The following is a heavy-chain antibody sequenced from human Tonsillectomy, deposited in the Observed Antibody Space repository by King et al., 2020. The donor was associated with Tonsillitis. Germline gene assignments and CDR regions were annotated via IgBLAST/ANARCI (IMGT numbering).Heavy chain of an antibody. V-gene: IGHV4-59*01. CDR1: GVSLRSFY. CDR2: IHYSGST. Sequence: QLQESGPGLVKPSETLSLTCTVSGVSLRSFYWNWIRQPPGKGLEWIGFIHYSGSTHYIPSLKSRVTTPVDTSKNQFSLKLSSVTAADTAFYYCARAKSGNFWAFDIWGQGTMVTVSS. J-gene: IGHJ3*02. D-gene: IGHD3-3*01. CDR3: ARAKSGNFWAFDI.